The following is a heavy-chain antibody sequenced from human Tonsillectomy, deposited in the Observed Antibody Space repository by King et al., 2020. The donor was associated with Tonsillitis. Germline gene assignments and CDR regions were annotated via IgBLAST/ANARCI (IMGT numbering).Heavy chain of an antibody. D-gene: IGHD6-19*01. CDR3: ARHFGSVAVAGRFDF. CDR1: GDSLSSGVYF. Sequence: QLQESGPGLVKPSETLSLTCTVSGDSLSSGVYFWAWIRQPPGKGLEWIGSIYYVGGTTHYNPSLKSRVSISIDTAKNHFSLKLRFVTATDTAVYYCARHFGSVAVAGRFDFWGQGTLVTVSS. CDR2: IYYVGGTT. J-gene: IGHJ4*02. V-gene: IGHV4-39*01.